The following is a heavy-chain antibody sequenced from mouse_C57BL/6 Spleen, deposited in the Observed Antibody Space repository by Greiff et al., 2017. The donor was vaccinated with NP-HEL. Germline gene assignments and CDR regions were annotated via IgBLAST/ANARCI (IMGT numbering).Heavy chain of an antibody. D-gene: IGHD3-2*02. CDR1: GYAFSSSW. CDR3: ARRAQAYAMDY. J-gene: IGHJ4*01. Sequence: VQLQQSGPELVKPGASVKISCKASGYAFSSSWMNWVKQRPGKGLEWIGRIYPGDGDTNYNGKFKGKATLTADKSSSTAYMQRSSLTSEDSAVYFCARRAQAYAMDYWGQGTSVTVSS. V-gene: IGHV1-82*01. CDR2: IYPGDGDT.